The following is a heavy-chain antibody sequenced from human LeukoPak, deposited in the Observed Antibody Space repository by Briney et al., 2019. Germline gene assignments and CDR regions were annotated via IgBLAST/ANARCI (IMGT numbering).Heavy chain of an antibody. Sequence: ASVKVSCKASGHTFTSYGISWVRQAPGQGLEWMGWISAYNGNTNYAQKLQGRVTMTTDTSTSTAYMELRSLRSDDTAVYYCARDSIYSYGLQWLSFDYWGQGTLVTVSS. CDR2: ISAYNGNT. CDR3: ARDSIYSYGLQWLSFDY. J-gene: IGHJ4*02. CDR1: GHTFTSYG. D-gene: IGHD5-18*01. V-gene: IGHV1-18*01.